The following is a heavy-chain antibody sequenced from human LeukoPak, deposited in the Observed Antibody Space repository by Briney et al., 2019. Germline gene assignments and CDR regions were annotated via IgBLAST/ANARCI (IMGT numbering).Heavy chain of an antibody. V-gene: IGHV4-38-2*02. Sequence: SETLSLTCTVSGYSISSISSTYYWGWVRQSPGKGLEWIGSIYHSGSTYYNPSLQSRVTISVDKSKNQFFLKLSSVTATDTAVYYCARRVHSSSWSSYFDYWGQETLVTVSS. J-gene: IGHJ4*02. CDR2: IYHSGST. D-gene: IGHD6-13*01. CDR1: GYSISSISSTYY. CDR3: ARRVHSSSWSSYFDY.